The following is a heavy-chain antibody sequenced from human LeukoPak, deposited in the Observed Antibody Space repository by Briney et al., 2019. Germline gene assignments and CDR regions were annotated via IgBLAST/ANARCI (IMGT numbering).Heavy chain of an antibody. V-gene: IGHV3-23*01. J-gene: IGHJ4*02. D-gene: IGHD6-19*01. Sequence: PGGSLRLSCAASGFTFSSYAMSWVRQAPGKGLEWVSAISGSGGSTYYADSVKGRFTISRDNSKNTLYLQMNSLRAEDTAVYYCAKNSGWYPTNYLDYWGQGTLVTVSS. CDR1: GFTFSSYA. CDR2: ISGSGGST. CDR3: AKNSGWYPTNYLDY.